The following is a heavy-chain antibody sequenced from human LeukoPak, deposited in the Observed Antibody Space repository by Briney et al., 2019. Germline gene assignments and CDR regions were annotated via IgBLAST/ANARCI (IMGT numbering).Heavy chain of an antibody. CDR3: ARGKGGWYYFDY. D-gene: IGHD6-19*01. J-gene: IGHJ4*02. CDR2: ISSSSSYI. Sequence: GGSLRLSCAGSGFTFSSMNWVRQSPGKGLEWVSSISSSSSYIYYADSVKGRFTISRGNAKNSLYLQMNSLRAEDTAVYYCARGKGGWYYFDYWGQGTLVTVSS. CDR1: GFTFSS. V-gene: IGHV3-21*01.